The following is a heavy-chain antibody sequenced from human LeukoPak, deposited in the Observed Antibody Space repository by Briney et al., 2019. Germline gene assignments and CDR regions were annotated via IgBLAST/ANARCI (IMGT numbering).Heavy chain of an antibody. D-gene: IGHD6-6*01. CDR1: GGSISSSSYY. CDR2: IYYSGST. V-gene: IGHV4-39*07. CDR3: ATSIAARPGGRRGAFDI. J-gene: IGHJ3*02. Sequence: PSETLSLTCTVSGGSISSSSYYWGWIRQPPGKGLEWIGSIYYSGSTYYNPSLKSRVTISVDTSKNQFSLKLSSVTAADTAVYYCATSIAARPGGRRGAFDIWGQGTMVTVSS.